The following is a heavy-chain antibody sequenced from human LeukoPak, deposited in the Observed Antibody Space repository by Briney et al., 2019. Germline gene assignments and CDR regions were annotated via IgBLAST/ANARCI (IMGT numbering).Heavy chain of an antibody. CDR2: IKPDGSQI. J-gene: IGHJ4*02. CDR3: ARNSRLIDY. D-gene: IGHD3-16*01. CDR1: GFTFSSYW. V-gene: IGHV3-7*01. Sequence: GGSLRLSCAASGFTFSSYWMTWVRQAPGKGLEWVANIKPDGSQIYYVDSVKGRFTISRDNAKNSLYLQMNSLRAEDTAVYYCARNSRLIDYWGQGTLVTVSS.